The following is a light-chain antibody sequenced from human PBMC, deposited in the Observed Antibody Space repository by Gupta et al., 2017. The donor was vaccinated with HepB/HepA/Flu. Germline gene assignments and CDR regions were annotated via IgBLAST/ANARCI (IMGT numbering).Light chain of an antibody. CDR2: KSS. Sequence: DIQMTQSPSTLSASVGDRVTITCRASQSISNWLAWYQQKPGQAPKLLIQKSSSLESGVPSRFSGSGSGTEFTLTISSLQPDDFATYYCQQYNSTSGTFGQGTKVEIK. J-gene: IGKJ1*01. CDR1: QSISNW. CDR3: QQYNSTSGT. V-gene: IGKV1-5*03.